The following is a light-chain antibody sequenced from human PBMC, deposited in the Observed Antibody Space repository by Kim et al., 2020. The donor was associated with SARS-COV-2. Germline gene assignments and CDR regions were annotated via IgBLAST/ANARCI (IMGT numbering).Light chain of an antibody. V-gene: IGLV10-54*01. Sequence: QTATLTGTGNSNKMGSEGEVWLQNRTGHPPKAISARKNHRPSGISERLSASRSGKAASLTITGLQPEDEADYYCSAWDNSLSAWVFGGGTQLTVL. CDR3: SAWDNSLSAWV. J-gene: IGLJ3*02. CDR2: RKN. CDR1: SNKMGSEG.